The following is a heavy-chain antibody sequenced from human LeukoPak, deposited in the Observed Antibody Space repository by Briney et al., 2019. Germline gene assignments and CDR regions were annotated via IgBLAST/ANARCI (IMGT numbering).Heavy chain of an antibody. CDR1: GFTFSSYA. J-gene: IGHJ4*02. CDR2: ISGSGGST. D-gene: IGHD3-16*02. Sequence: HPGGSLRLSCAASGFTFSSYAMSWVRQAPGKGLEWVSAISGSGGSTYYADSVKGRFTISRDNSKNTLYLQMNSLRAEDTAVYYCAKQPATNYDYVWGSYRWDDYWGQGTLVTVSS. V-gene: IGHV3-23*01. CDR3: AKQPATNYDYVWGSYRWDDY.